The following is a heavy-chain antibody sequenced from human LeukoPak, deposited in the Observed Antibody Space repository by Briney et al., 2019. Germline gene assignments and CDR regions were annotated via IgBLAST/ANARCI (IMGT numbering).Heavy chain of an antibody. Sequence: GASVKVSCKASGYSFTTYYIHWVRQAPGQGREWMGVMSPSGGSTSYAQKFQGRVTMTRDTSTSTVYMELSSLRSEDTALYYCARDSVGASYFFDYRGQGTLVTVSS. J-gene: IGHJ4*02. D-gene: IGHD1-26*01. CDR3: ARDSVGASYFFDY. V-gene: IGHV1-46*01. CDR1: GYSFTTYY. CDR2: MSPSGGST.